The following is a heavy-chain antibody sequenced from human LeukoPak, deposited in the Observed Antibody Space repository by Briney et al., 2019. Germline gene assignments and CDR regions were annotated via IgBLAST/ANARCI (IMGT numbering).Heavy chain of an antibody. Sequence: PSESLSLTCTVSGGSISSYYWSWIRQPPGKGLEWIGYIYYSGSTNYSPSLKSRVTISVDTSKNQFSLKLSSVTAADTAVYYCARGLRKLLRLFDYWGQGTLVTVSS. D-gene: IGHD3-22*01. CDR2: IYYSGST. CDR1: GGSISSYY. CDR3: ARGLRKLLRLFDY. V-gene: IGHV4-59*12. J-gene: IGHJ4*02.